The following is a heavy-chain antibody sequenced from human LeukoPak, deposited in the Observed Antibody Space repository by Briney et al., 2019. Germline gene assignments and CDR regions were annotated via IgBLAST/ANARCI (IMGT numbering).Heavy chain of an antibody. J-gene: IGHJ4*02. CDR2: MSYSGST. V-gene: IGHV4-39*01. Sequence: SETLSLTCTVSGGSISSTTYYWGWIRQPPGKGLEWIGRMSYSGSTYYNPSLRSRVTIFVDTSKKHFSLQLTSVTAADTAVYYCARHLAVAGAIDYWGQVTLVTVSS. D-gene: IGHD6-19*01. CDR3: ARHLAVAGAIDY. CDR1: GGSISSTTYY.